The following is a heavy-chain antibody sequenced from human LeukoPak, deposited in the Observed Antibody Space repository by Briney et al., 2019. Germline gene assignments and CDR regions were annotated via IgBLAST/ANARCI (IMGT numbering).Heavy chain of an antibody. V-gene: IGHV3-30-3*01. Sequence: GGSLRLSCAASGFTFSSYAMHWVRRAPGKGLEWVAVISYDGSNKYYADSVKGRFTISRDNSKNTLYLQMNSLRAEDTAVYYCARDRNDFWSGYYTYYFDYWGHGTLVTVSS. J-gene: IGHJ4*01. D-gene: IGHD3-3*01. CDR2: ISYDGSNK. CDR1: GFTFSSYA. CDR3: ARDRNDFWSGYYTYYFDY.